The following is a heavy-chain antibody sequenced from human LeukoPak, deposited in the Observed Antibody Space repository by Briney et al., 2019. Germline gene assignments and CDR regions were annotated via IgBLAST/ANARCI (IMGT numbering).Heavy chain of an antibody. D-gene: IGHD3-22*01. V-gene: IGHV4-59*01. CDR2: IYYSGST. CDR1: GGSISSYY. Sequence: SETLSLTCTVSGGSISSYYWSWIRQPPGKGLEWIGYIYYSGSTNYNPSLKSRVTISVDTSKNQFSLELSSVTAADTAVYYCARSQTYYYDSSGYTFDYWGQGTLVTVSS. CDR3: ARSQTYYYDSSGYTFDY. J-gene: IGHJ4*02.